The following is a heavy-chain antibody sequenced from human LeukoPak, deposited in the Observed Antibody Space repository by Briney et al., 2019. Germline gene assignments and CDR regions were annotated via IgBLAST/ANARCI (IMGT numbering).Heavy chain of an antibody. CDR3: AREVAAAGTAPYYYYYYMDV. D-gene: IGHD6-13*01. CDR1: GFTFSSYW. V-gene: IGHV3-7*01. J-gene: IGHJ6*03. Sequence: GGSLRLSCVASGFTFSSYWMSWVRQAPGKGLEWVANIKQDGSEKYYVGSVKGRFTISRDNAKNSLYLQMNSLRAEDTAVYYCAREVAAAGTAPYYYYYYMDVWGKGTTVTVSS. CDR2: IKQDGSEK.